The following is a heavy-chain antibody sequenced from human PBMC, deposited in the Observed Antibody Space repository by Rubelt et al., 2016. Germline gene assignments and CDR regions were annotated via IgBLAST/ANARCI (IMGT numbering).Heavy chain of an antibody. V-gene: IGHV4-39*02. J-gene: IGHJ3*02. CDR1: GGSISSSSYY. D-gene: IGHD2-21*02. CDR3: AREVYCGGDCYSEDAFDI. Sequence: QLQLQESGPGLAKPSETLSLTCTVSGGSISSSSYYWGWIRQPPGKGLEWIGSIYYSGSTYYNPSLKSRVTISVDTSKNQFSLKLSSVTAADTAVYYCAREVYCGGDCYSEDAFDIWGQGTMVTVSS. CDR2: IYYSGST.